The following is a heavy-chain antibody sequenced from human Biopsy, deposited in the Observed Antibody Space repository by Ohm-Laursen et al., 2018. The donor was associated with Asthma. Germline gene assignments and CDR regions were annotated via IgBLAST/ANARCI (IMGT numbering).Heavy chain of an antibody. V-gene: IGHV3-23*01. CDR1: GFTFSSFA. CDR2: ITRSAGRT. J-gene: IGHJ4*02. Sequence: GSLRLSCTASGFTFSSFAMSWVRQAPGKGLEWVSAITRSAGRTDYADSVKGRFTISRDNSKNTLYLQMNSLRAEDTAVYYCAKRGSYFDYWGQGTLVTVSS. CDR3: AKRGSYFDY. D-gene: IGHD1-26*01.